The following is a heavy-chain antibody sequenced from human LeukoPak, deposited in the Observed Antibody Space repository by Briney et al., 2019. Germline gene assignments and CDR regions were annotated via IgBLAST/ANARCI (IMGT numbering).Heavy chain of an antibody. CDR3: ATAPTVTTYGGAKYYFDY. J-gene: IGHJ4*02. V-gene: IGHV1-24*01. CDR1: GYTLTELS. Sequence: GASVKVSCKVSGYTLTELSMHWVRQAPGKGLEWMGGFDPEDGETIYAQKFQGRVTMTEDTSTDTAYMELSSLRSEDTAVYCCATAPTVTTYGGAKYYFDYWGQGTLVTVSS. CDR2: FDPEDGET. D-gene: IGHD4-17*01.